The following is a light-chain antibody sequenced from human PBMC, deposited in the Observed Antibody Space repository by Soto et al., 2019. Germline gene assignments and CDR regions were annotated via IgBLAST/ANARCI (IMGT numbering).Light chain of an antibody. CDR1: QDINIY. CDR2: DAS. V-gene: IGKV1-33*01. J-gene: IGKJ5*01. CDR3: QQYDSLPIT. Sequence: DIQMAQSPSSLFASVGDRGTITCQATQDINIYLNWYQQKPGKAPNLLIYDASNLEIGVPSRFSGSGSGTHFTFTISSLQTEDIGTYYCQQYDSLPITYCRGTRLEIK.